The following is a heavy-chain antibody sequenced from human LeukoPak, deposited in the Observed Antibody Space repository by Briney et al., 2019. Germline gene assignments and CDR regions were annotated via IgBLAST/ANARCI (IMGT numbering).Heavy chain of an antibody. CDR2: INHSGST. J-gene: IGHJ4*02. D-gene: IGHD6-6*01. Sequence: SETLSLTCAVYGGSFSGYYWSWIRQPPGKGLEWMGEINHSGSTNYNPSLKSRVTISVDTSKNQFSLKLSSVTAADTAVYYCARIRIAAAGFDYWGQGTLVTVSS. CDR1: GGSFSGYY. CDR3: ARIRIAAAGFDY. V-gene: IGHV4-34*01.